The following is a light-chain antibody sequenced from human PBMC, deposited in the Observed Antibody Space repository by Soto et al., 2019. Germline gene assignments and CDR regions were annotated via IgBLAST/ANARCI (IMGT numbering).Light chain of an antibody. Sequence: QSALTQPPSASGSPGQSVTISCTGTSSDVGGYNYVSWYQQHPGKAPKLMIYEVSKRPSGVPDRFSGSKSGNTASLTVSGLQAEDEADYYCSSYAGSNKEVFGTGTKVTV. CDR1: SSDVGGYNY. V-gene: IGLV2-8*01. CDR3: SSYAGSNKEV. CDR2: EVS. J-gene: IGLJ1*01.